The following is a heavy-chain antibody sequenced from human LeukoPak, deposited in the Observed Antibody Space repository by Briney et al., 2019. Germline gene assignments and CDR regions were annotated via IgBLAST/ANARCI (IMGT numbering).Heavy chain of an antibody. CDR1: GGSIDSTNW. CDR2: IHHDGGI. Sequence: SETLSLTCDVSGGSIDSTNWWNWVRQLPGKGLEWIGEIHHDGGINYNPSLKSRVTLSVDKSKNQFSLRLNSVTAADTAMYYCARSHDHLWGNYPDYWGQGTLVTVSS. CDR3: ARSHDHLWGNYPDY. D-gene: IGHD3-16*02. V-gene: IGHV4/OR15-8*01. J-gene: IGHJ4*02.